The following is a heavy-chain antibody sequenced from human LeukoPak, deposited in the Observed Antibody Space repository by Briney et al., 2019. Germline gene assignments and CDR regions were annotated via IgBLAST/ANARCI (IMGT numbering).Heavy chain of an antibody. CDR3: AKDLKSFGSSWYLGADY. Sequence: GGSLRPSCAASGFTFSNYGMHWVRQAPGKGLDWVAVISSDGSNRYYADSVKGRFTISRDNSKNTVHLQMNRLKTEDTAVYYCAKDLKSFGSSWYLGADYWGLGILVTVSS. V-gene: IGHV3-30*18. D-gene: IGHD6-13*01. CDR2: ISSDGSNR. J-gene: IGHJ4*02. CDR1: GFTFSNYG.